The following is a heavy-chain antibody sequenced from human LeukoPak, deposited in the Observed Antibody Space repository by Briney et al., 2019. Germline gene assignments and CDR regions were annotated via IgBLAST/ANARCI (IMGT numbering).Heavy chain of an antibody. V-gene: IGHV4-61*01. CDR3: ARSEGGAFDI. Sequence: PSETLSLTCTVSGGSVSSGSYCWSWIRQPPGKGLEWIGYIYYSGSTNYNPSLKSRVTISVDTSKNQFSLKLSSVTAADTAVYYCARSEGGAFDIWGQGTMVTVSS. J-gene: IGHJ3*02. CDR2: IYYSGST. CDR1: GGSVSSGSYC. D-gene: IGHD3-16*01.